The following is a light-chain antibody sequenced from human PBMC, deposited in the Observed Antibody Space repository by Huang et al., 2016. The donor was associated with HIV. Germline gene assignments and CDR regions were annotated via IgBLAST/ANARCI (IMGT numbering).Light chain of an antibody. CDR3: HQYNNWLLS. Sequence: EILMTQSPATLSVSPGKRITLSCRANRSVSTNLAWYQQRPGQAPRLLIYGSSTRAPGIPARFSGSGSGTDFSLTISSLQSEDFAVYYCHQYNNWLLSFSGGTRVDI. CDR1: RSVSTN. CDR2: GSS. V-gene: IGKV3-15*01. J-gene: IGKJ4*01.